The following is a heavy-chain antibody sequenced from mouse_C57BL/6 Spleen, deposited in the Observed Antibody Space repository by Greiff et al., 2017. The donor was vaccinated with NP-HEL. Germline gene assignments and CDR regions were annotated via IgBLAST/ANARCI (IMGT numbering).Heavy chain of an antibody. V-gene: IGHV2-9-1*01. CDR2: IWTGGGT. CDR1: GFSLTSYA. D-gene: IGHD1-1*01. CDR3: ARNSYYYGSLDY. J-gene: IGHJ2*01. Sequence: VQLQQSGPGLVAPSQSLSITCTVSGFSLTSYAISWVRQPPGKGLEWLGVIWTGGGTTYNSALKSRLSISKDNSKSQVFLKMNSLQTDDTARYYCARNSYYYGSLDYWGQGTTLTVSS.